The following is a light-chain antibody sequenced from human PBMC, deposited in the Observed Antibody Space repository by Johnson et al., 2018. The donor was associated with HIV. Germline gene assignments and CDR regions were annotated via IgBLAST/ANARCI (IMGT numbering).Light chain of an antibody. CDR3: GTWDSSLYAYV. V-gene: IGLV1-51*01. CDR1: TSNIGNNY. Sequence: HSVLTQPPSVSAAPGQKVTVSCSGSTSNIGNNYVSWYQQLPGTAPKLLIYDNNKRPSGIPDRFSGSKSGTSATLGITGLQTWDEADYYCGTWDSSLYAYVFGTGTKVTAL. CDR2: DNN. J-gene: IGLJ1*01.